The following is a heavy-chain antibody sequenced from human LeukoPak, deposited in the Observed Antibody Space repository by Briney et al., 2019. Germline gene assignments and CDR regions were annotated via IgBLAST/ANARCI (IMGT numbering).Heavy chain of an antibody. CDR2: IYSAGST. J-gene: IGHJ4*02. CDR3: ARGNWNSPFDY. Sequence: GGSLRLSCAASGFTFSSYGMHWVRQAPGKGLEWVSVIYSAGSTYYADSVKGRFTISRDNSKNTLYLQMNSLRVEDTAVYYCARGNWNSPFDYWGQGTLVTVSS. D-gene: IGHD1-7*01. V-gene: IGHV3-53*01. CDR1: GFTFSSYG.